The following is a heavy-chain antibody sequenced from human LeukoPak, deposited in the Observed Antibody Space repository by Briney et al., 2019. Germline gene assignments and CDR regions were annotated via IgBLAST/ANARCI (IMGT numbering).Heavy chain of an antibody. Sequence: GGSLRLSCAASGFTFSSYAMSWVRQAPGKGLEWVSAISGSGGSTYYADSVKGRFTISRDNPKNSLYLQINSLRVDDTAVYYCGRLAHNAWYAIDHWGQGTLVTVSS. V-gene: IGHV3-23*01. CDR3: GRLAHNAWYAIDH. CDR2: ISGSGGST. CDR1: GFTFSSYA. D-gene: IGHD6-13*01. J-gene: IGHJ4*02.